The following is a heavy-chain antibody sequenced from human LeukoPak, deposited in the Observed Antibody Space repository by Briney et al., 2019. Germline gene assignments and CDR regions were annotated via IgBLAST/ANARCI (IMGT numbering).Heavy chain of an antibody. CDR2: IRYDGSNK. CDR1: GFTFSSYG. Sequence: PGGSLRLSCAASGFTFSSYGMHWVRQAPGKGLEWVAFIRYDGSNKYYADSVKGRFTISRDNSKNTLYPQMNSLRAEDTAVYYCATSTRWLQFRYFDYWGQGTLVTVSS. J-gene: IGHJ4*02. CDR3: ATSTRWLQFRYFDY. D-gene: IGHD5-24*01. V-gene: IGHV3-30*02.